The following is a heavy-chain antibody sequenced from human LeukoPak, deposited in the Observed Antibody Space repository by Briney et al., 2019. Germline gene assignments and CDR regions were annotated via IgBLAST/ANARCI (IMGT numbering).Heavy chain of an antibody. J-gene: IGHJ3*02. V-gene: IGHV4-61*02. Sequence: SETLSLTCTVSGGSISSGSYYWSWIRQPAGKGLEWIGRIYTSGSTNYNPSLKSRVTISVDTSKNQFSLKLSSVTAADTAVYYCARALLPGGAFDIWGQGTMVTVSS. CDR1: GGSISSGSYY. CDR2: IYTSGST. D-gene: IGHD2-15*01. CDR3: ARALLPGGAFDI.